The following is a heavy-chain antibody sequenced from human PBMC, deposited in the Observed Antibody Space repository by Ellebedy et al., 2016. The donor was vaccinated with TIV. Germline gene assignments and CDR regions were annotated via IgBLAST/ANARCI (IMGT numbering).Heavy chain of an antibody. CDR3: ARGLPDVY. CDR1: GGSFSGYY. Sequence: SETLSLTCAVYGGSFSGYYWTWVRQPPGKGLEWIGEINHSGSTNYNPSLKSRVTISIDTSKNQFSLNLISVTAADTAVYYCARGLPDVYWGQGTLVTVSS. J-gene: IGHJ4*02. CDR2: INHSGST. V-gene: IGHV4-34*01.